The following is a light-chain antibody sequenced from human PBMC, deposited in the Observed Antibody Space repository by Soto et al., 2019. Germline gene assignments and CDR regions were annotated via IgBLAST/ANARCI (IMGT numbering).Light chain of an antibody. CDR1: QSITSY. CDR2: DAF. CDR3: HQRRNCPPEFT. Sequence: EIVLTQSPAFLSLSPGERVTLSCRASQSITSYLAWYQHKPGQTPRLLIYDAFNRASGIPDRFSGSGSGTEFTLAISSREPEDSSVYYCHQRRNCPPEFTFGQGTRVEIK. V-gene: IGKV3-11*01. J-gene: IGKJ2*01.